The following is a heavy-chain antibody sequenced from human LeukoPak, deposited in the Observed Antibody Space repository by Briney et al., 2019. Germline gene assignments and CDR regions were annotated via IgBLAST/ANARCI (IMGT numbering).Heavy chain of an antibody. J-gene: IGHJ4*02. CDR1: GVSISSYY. CDR2: IYYSGST. CDR3: ARGYGDYDY. V-gene: IGHV4-59*01. D-gene: IGHD4-17*01. Sequence: SETLSLTCTVSGVSISSYYWRWLRQPPGKGLEWIGYIYYSGSTNYNPSLKSRVTISVDTSKNQFSLKLSSVTAADTAVYYCARGYGDYDYWGQGTLVTVSS.